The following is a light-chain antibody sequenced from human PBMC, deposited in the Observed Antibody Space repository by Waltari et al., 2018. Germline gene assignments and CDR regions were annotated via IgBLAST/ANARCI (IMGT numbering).Light chain of an antibody. CDR3: QSYDRTNVI. Sequence: NFMLTQPPSVSASPGKPVTISCTRSSGRISGYSVKLFQLRPCSSPTTLIYEDNQRPSGVPDRCSGSIDSSSNSASLTISGLKTEDEADYYCQSYDRTNVIFGGGTKLTVL. CDR2: EDN. V-gene: IGLV6-57*01. J-gene: IGLJ2*01. CDR1: SGRISGYS.